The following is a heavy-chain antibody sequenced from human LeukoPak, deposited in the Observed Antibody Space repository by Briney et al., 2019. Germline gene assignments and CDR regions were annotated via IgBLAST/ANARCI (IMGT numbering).Heavy chain of an antibody. Sequence: GATVTISCKASGYIFTNYYMHWVRQAPGQGFEWVGRVNPNVGGANSALKFQGRVSMTTDTSTNTAYLELARLRFDDTAVYYCVPYVVRGLLPFEFGGRGTLVTVSS. CDR3: VPYVVRGLLPFEF. CDR2: VNPNVGGA. J-gene: IGHJ4*02. D-gene: IGHD3-10*01. V-gene: IGHV1-2*06. CDR1: GYIFTNYY.